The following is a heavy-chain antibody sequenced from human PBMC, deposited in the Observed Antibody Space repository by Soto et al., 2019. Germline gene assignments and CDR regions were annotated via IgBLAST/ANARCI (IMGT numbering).Heavy chain of an antibody. Sequence: SLSLTCSVSGGSISTVCHCWTWIRQPPGKGMEWIGSIYHTGSTYYSKSLRSRLTMSVDTSKSQFSLRLSSVTAADTAVYYCARATGTLRSRNWDYWGQGSLVTVSS. D-gene: IGHD1-1*01. CDR1: GGSISTVCHC. J-gene: IGHJ4*02. CDR2: IYHTGST. V-gene: IGHV4-31*03. CDR3: ARATGTLRSRNWDY.